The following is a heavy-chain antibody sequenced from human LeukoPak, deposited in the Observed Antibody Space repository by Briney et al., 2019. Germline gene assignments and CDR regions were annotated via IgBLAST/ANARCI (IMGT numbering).Heavy chain of an antibody. V-gene: IGHV4-4*07. CDR2: IYANGSR. CDR3: ARGVGELLSYYYYYYMDV. CDR1: GGSISIYS. D-gene: IGHD3-10*01. Sequence: SETLSLTCTVSGGSISIYSWNWIRQPAGKGLEWIGHIYANGSRNYNPSLNSRVTISIDTSKNQFSLKLSSVTAADTAVYYCARGVGELLSYYYYYYMDVWGKGTTVTISS. J-gene: IGHJ6*03.